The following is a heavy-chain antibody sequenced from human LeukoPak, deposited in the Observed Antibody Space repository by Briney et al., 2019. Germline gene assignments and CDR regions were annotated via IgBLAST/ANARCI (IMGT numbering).Heavy chain of an antibody. V-gene: IGHV4-34*01. J-gene: IGHJ5*02. Sequence: PSETLSLTCAVYGGSFSGYYWSWIRQPPGKGLEWIGEINHSGSTNYNPSLRSRVTISVDTSKNQFSLKLSSVTAADTAVYYCARGAAYGSGSYYKVKYWFDPWGQGTLVTVSS. CDR3: ARGAAYGSGSYYKVKYWFDP. CDR1: GGSFSGYY. CDR2: INHSGST. D-gene: IGHD3-10*01.